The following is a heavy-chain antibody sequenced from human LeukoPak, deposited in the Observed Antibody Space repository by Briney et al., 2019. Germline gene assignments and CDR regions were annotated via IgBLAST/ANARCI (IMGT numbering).Heavy chain of an antibody. CDR2: MNPDSGNT. CDR3: ARGRGKYSSLDY. V-gene: IGHV1-8*02. J-gene: IGHJ4*02. D-gene: IGHD5-18*01. CDR1: GYTFTGYF. Sequence: ASVKVSCKASGYTFTGYFIHWVRQAPGQGLEWMGWMNPDSGNTGYAQKFQGRVTMTRNTSISTAYMQLSSLRSEDTAVYYCARGRGKYSSLDYWGQGTLVTVSS.